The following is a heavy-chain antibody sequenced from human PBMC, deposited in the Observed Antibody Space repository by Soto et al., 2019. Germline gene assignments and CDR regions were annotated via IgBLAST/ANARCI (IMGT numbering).Heavy chain of an antibody. CDR3: AKDIASSPFCLDY. CDR2: ISWKSGSV. J-gene: IGHJ4*02. CDR1: GFTFDDYA. D-gene: IGHD2-2*01. Sequence: VQLVESGGGLVQPGSSLRLSCAASGFTFDDYAMHWVRQAPGKGLEWVSGISWKSGSVDYADSVKGRFTISRDNAKNSLYLQMNSLRAEDTALYFCAKDIASSPFCLDYWGQGTLVTVSS. V-gene: IGHV3-9*01.